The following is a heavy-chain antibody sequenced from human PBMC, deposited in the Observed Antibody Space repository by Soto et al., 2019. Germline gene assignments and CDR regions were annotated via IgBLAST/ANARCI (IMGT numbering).Heavy chain of an antibody. CDR3: ARIQRKTGITMVRGPKAPGYYYYGMDV. D-gene: IGHD3-10*01. CDR2: IDWDDDK. Sequence: SGPTLVNPTQTLTLTCTFSGFSLSTSGMCVSWIRQPPGKALEWLALIDWDDDKYYSTSLKTRLTISKDTSKNQVVLTMTNMDPVDTATYYCARIQRKTGITMVRGPKAPGYYYYGMDVWGQGTTVTVAS. J-gene: IGHJ6*02. CDR1: GFSLSTSGMC. V-gene: IGHV2-70*01.